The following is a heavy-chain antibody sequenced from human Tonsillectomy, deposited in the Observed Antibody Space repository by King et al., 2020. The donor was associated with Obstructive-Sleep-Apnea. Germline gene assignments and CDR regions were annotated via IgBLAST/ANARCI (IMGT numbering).Heavy chain of an antibody. D-gene: IGHD1-14*01. J-gene: IGHJ3*02. CDR1: GYTFTSYD. CDR3: ARGSRTFDI. Sequence: QLVQSGAEVKKPGASLKVSCKASGYTFTSYDINCLRQATGQGLEWMGWMKPNSGNTDYAQSFQGRVTMTRNTSISTAYMELSSLRSEDTAVYYCARGSRTFDIWGQGTMVTVSS. V-gene: IGHV1-8*01. CDR2: MKPNSGNT.